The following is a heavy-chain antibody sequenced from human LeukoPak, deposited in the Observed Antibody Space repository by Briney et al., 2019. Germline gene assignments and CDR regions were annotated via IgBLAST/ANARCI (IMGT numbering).Heavy chain of an antibody. J-gene: IGHJ4*02. V-gene: IGHV3-23*01. Sequence: GGSLRLSCSVSGFTFNNYAMNWVRQAPGKGLEWVSRTSGSGSTTYYADSVKGRFTISRDNSKNTLYLQMNNLRGEDTAVYFCAKDSRPTIAVAGFDYWGQGTLVTVSS. CDR1: GFTFNNYA. CDR3: AKDSRPTIAVAGFDY. D-gene: IGHD6-19*01. CDR2: TSGSGSTT.